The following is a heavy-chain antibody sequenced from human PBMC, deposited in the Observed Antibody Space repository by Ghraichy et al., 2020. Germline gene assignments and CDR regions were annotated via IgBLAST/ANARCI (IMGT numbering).Heavy chain of an antibody. V-gene: IGHV3-48*02. J-gene: IGHJ4*02. D-gene: IGHD6-19*01. CDR3: ARVRQGSGWYQFDY. Sequence: GESLNISCAASGFTFSSYSMNWVRQAPGQGLEWVSYISSSSSTIYYADSVKGRFTISRDNAKNSLYLQMNSLRDEDTAVYYCARVRQGSGWYQFDYWGQGTLVTVSS. CDR2: ISSSSSTI. CDR1: GFTFSSYS.